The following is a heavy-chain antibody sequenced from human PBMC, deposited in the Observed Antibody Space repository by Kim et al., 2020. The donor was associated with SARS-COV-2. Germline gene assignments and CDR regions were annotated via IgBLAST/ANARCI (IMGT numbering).Heavy chain of an antibody. D-gene: IGHD2-15*01. Sequence: SETLSLTCTVSGGSIDSGGYYWSWIRQHPAKGLEWIGYIYHSGSTYYNPSLKSRVNISLDTSKNQFSLNLNSVTAADTAVYYCASRARYYHDRSGIVVDTLDIWGQGTMVTVSS. CDR2: IYHSGST. CDR3: ASRARYYHDRSGIVVDTLDI. V-gene: IGHV4-31*03. CDR1: GGSIDSGGYY. J-gene: IGHJ3*02.